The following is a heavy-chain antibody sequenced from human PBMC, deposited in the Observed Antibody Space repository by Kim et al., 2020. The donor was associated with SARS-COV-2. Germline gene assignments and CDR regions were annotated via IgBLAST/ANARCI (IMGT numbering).Heavy chain of an antibody. V-gene: IGHV6-1*01. D-gene: IGHD6-13*01. Sequence: SQTLSLTCAISGDSVSSNSAAWNWIRQSPSRGLEWLGRTYYRSKWYNDYAVSVKSRITINPDTSKNQFSLQLNSVTPEDTAVYYCATSRGKIGSSSLGYFDYWGQGTLVTVSS. CDR3: ATSRGKIGSSSLGYFDY. CDR2: TYYRSKWYN. J-gene: IGHJ4*02. CDR1: GDSVSSNSAA.